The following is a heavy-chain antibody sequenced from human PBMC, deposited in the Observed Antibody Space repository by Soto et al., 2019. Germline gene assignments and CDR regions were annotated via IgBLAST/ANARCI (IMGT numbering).Heavy chain of an antibody. D-gene: IGHD1-26*01. J-gene: IGHJ4*02. CDR2: IYFSGST. Sequence: QVQLQESGPGLVKPSQTLSLTCTVSGASINSGGYYWSWIRQLPGKGLEWIGYIYFSGSTYYNPSLESRVTISLDTSQNQFSLKVSSVTAADTAVYCCASGNAWEVLLAYWGQGTLVTVSS. CDR3: ASGNAWEVLLAY. V-gene: IGHV4-31*03. CDR1: GASINSGGYY.